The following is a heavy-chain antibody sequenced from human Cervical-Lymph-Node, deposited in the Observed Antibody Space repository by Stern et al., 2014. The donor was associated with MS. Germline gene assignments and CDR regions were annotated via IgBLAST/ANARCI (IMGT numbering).Heavy chain of an antibody. J-gene: IGHJ3*02. CDR3: ARSHSKWLVHDAFDI. CDR2: ISSSGSSI. Sequence: VQLVESGGGLVKPGGSLRLSCAASGFTFSDYYMSWIRQAPGKGLEWVSSISSSGSSIYYADSEKGRFTISRDNAKNSLYLQMNSLRAEDTAVYYRARSHSKWLVHDAFDIWGQGTMVSVSS. V-gene: IGHV3-11*01. CDR1: GFTFSDYY. D-gene: IGHD6-19*01.